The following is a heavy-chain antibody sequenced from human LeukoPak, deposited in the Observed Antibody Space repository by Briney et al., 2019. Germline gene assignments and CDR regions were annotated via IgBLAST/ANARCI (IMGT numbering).Heavy chain of an antibody. CDR1: GGSFSGYY. D-gene: IGHD4-4*01. CDR3: ATDYSNLFDY. V-gene: IGHV4-34*01. Sequence: SETLSLTCAVYGGSFSGYYWSWIRQPPGKGLEWIGEINHGGSTNYDPSLKSRVTISVDTSKNQFSLKLSSVTAADTAVYYCATDYSNLFDYWGQGTLVTVSS. CDR2: INHGGST. J-gene: IGHJ4*02.